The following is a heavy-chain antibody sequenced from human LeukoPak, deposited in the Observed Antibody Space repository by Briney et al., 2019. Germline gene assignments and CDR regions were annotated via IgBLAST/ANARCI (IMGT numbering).Heavy chain of an antibody. CDR1: GFTFSSYG. J-gene: IGHJ4*02. V-gene: IGHV3-30*18. CDR3: AKGRIAARPDDFDY. D-gene: IGHD6-6*01. Sequence: GGSLRLSCAASGFTFSSYGMHWVRQAPGKGLEWVAVISYDGSNKYYADSVKGRFTISRDNSKNTLYLQMNSLRAEDTAVYYCAKGRIAARPDDFDYWGQGTLVTVSS. CDR2: ISYDGSNK.